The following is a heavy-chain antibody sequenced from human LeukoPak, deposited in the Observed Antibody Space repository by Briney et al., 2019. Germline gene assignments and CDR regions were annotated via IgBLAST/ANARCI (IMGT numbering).Heavy chain of an antibody. J-gene: IGHJ3*02. CDR2: INWNGGST. D-gene: IGHD5-24*01. Sequence: GGSLRLSCAASGFTFDDYGMSWVRQAPGKGLEWVSGINWNGGSTVYADSVKGRFTISRDNAKNSLYLQMNSLRAEDTALYYCARARRADGYNVGDAVDIWGQGTRVTVSS. V-gene: IGHV3-20*04. CDR1: GFTFDDYG. CDR3: ARARRADGYNVGDAVDI.